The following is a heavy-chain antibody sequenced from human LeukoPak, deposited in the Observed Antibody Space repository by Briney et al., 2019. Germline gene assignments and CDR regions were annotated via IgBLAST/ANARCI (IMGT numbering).Heavy chain of an antibody. Sequence: ASVKVSCKASGYTFTSYDINWVRQAPGQGLEWMGWMNLNSGNTGYAQQFQGRVTMTRNTSTSTAYMELSSLRSEDTAVYYCARGSPPEYYDFWSGYYTYYYYGMDVWGQGTTVTVSS. CDR2: MNLNSGNT. V-gene: IGHV1-8*01. CDR3: ARGSPPEYYDFWSGYYTYYYYGMDV. CDR1: GYTFTSYD. D-gene: IGHD3-3*01. J-gene: IGHJ6*02.